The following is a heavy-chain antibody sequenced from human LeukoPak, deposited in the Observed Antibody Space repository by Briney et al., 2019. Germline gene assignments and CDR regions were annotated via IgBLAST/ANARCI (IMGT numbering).Heavy chain of an antibody. J-gene: IGHJ6*03. CDR2: IIPIFDTA. Sequence: GASVKVSCKASGGTFSSYAINWVRQAPGQGLEWMGGIIPIFDTANYAQKLQGRVTMTTDTSTSTAYMELRSLRSDDTAVYYCARDLSYGYSSGWYSEGGTYYYYYYMDVWGKGTTVTISS. CDR1: GGTFSSYA. D-gene: IGHD6-19*01. CDR3: ARDLSYGYSSGWYSEGGTYYYYYYMDV. V-gene: IGHV1-69*05.